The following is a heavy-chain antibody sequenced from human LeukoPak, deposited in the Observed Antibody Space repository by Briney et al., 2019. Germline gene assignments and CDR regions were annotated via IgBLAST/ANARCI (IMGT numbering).Heavy chain of an antibody. CDR1: GGSISGYY. J-gene: IGHJ6*02. D-gene: IGHD3-10*01. CDR2: IYYSGST. V-gene: IGHV4-59*01. Sequence: PSETLSLTCTVSGGSISGYYWSWIRQPPGKGLEWIGYIYYSGSTNYNPSLKSLVTISVDTSKNQFSLKLSSVTAADTAVYYCARAPPPGDYYGVDVWGQGTTVTVSS. CDR3: ARAPPPGDYYGVDV.